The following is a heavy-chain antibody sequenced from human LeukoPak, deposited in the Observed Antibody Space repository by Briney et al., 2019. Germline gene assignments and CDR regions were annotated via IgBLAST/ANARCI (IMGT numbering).Heavy chain of an antibody. Sequence: PGGSLRLSXAASGFTVRSNYMSWVRQAPGKGLEWLSVIYSGGSTYYADSVKGRFTISRDNSKNTLYLQMNSLRAEDTAVYYCARETAPYYYYYMDVWGKGTTVTVSS. V-gene: IGHV3-53*01. D-gene: IGHD6-25*01. CDR1: GFTVRSNY. CDR2: IYSGGST. CDR3: ARETAPYYYYYMDV. J-gene: IGHJ6*03.